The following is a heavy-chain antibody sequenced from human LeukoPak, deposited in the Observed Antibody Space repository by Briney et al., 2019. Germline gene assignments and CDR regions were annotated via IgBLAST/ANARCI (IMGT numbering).Heavy chain of an antibody. D-gene: IGHD3-22*01. CDR3: ARSSGDLYYYYYAMDV. J-gene: IGHJ6*02. Sequence: ASVKVSCKASGYTFTTYAIHWLRQAPGQRLEWMGWVSAGSGNTKYSQKFQDRVTITSDTSASTAYMELSSLRSEDTSVYYCARSSGDLYYYYYAMDVWGQGTTVTVSS. CDR2: VSAGSGNT. CDR1: GYTFTTYA. V-gene: IGHV1-3*01.